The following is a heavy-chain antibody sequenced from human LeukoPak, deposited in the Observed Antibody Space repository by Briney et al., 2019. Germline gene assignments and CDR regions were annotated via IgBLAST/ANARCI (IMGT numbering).Heavy chain of an antibody. Sequence: PGGSLRLSCAASGFTFSSYAMSWVRQAPGKGLEWVSVIYSGGSTYYADSVKGRFTISRDNSKNTLYLQMDSLRAEDAAVYYCARAIAVAGTFDYWGQGTLVTVSS. CDR1: GFTFSSYA. D-gene: IGHD6-19*01. CDR2: IYSGGST. V-gene: IGHV3-53*01. J-gene: IGHJ4*02. CDR3: ARAIAVAGTFDY.